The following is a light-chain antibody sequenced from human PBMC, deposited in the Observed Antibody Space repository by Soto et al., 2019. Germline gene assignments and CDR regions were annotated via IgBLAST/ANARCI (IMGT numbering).Light chain of an antibody. V-gene: IGKV1-39*01. Sequence: DIQMTQSPSSLSASVGDRVTITCRASQSIRSYLNWYQQRPGRAPNLLIYAASNLESGVPLRFSGSGSGTDFSLTISSLHPEDCAIYYCQQSSNSSWTFGPGTKVEIK. J-gene: IGKJ1*01. CDR2: AAS. CDR1: QSIRSY. CDR3: QQSSNSSWT.